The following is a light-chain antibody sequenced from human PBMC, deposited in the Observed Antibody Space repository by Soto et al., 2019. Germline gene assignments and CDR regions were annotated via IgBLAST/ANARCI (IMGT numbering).Light chain of an antibody. Sequence: QSVLTQPPSASGTPGQRVTISCSGSSSNIGSNYVYWYQQLPGTAPKLLIYSNNQRPSGVPDRFSGSKSGTSASLAISGLRSEDGADYYCAAWDDSLSGSYVFGTGTKLTVL. CDR3: AAWDDSLSGSYV. V-gene: IGLV1-47*02. CDR2: SNN. CDR1: SSNIGSNY. J-gene: IGLJ1*01.